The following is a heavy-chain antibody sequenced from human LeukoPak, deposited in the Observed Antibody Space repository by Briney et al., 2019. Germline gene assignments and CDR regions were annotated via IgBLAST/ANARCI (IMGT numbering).Heavy chain of an antibody. J-gene: IGHJ4*02. Sequence: SGGSLRLSCAAPGFTFSSYWMHWVRQAPGKGLLWVSRINSDGSSTSYADSVKGRFTISRDNAKNTLYLQMNSLRAEDTAVYYCARRIAAAAAPYYFDYWGQGTLVTVSS. CDR3: ARRIAAAAAPYYFDY. CDR1: GFTFSSYW. D-gene: IGHD6-13*01. CDR2: INSDGSST. V-gene: IGHV3-74*01.